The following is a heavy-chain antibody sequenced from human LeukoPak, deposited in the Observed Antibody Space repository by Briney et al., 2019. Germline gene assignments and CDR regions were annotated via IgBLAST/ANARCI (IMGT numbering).Heavy chain of an antibody. Sequence: GRSLRLSCAASGLTFSSYAMHWVRQAPGKGLEWVAVISYDGSNKYYADSVKGRFTISRDNSKNTLYLQMNSLRAEDTAVYYCARDARILRYFDWLRYWGQGTLVTVSS. V-gene: IGHV3-30*04. CDR1: GLTFSSYA. D-gene: IGHD3-9*01. J-gene: IGHJ4*02. CDR2: ISYDGSNK. CDR3: ARDARILRYFDWLRY.